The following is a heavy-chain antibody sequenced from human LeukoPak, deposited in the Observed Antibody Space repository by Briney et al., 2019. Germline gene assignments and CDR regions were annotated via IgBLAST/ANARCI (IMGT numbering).Heavy chain of an antibody. Sequence: GGSLRLSCAASGFTFSSYWMSWVRQAPGKGLEWVANIKQDGSEKYYVDSVKGRFTISRDNSKNTLYLQMNSLRAEDTAVYYCASGPADNAFDIWGQGTMVTVSS. CDR3: ASGPADNAFDI. CDR2: IKQDGSEK. CDR1: GFTFSSYW. V-gene: IGHV3-7*03. J-gene: IGHJ3*02.